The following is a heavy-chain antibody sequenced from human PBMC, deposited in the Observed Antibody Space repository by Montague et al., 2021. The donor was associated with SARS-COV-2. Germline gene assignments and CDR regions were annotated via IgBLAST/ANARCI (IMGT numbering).Heavy chain of an antibody. Sequence: SLRLSCAASGFTFSAYWMHWVRQAPGQGLEWVARIRADGTTTNYXDSVKGRFTISRDNAQDTVYLHMTTLTAEDTAVYYCVRAFSNSLKRFDPWGQGTLVTVSS. D-gene: IGHD5-18*01. V-gene: IGHV3-74*01. CDR2: IRADGTTT. CDR3: VRAFSNSLKRFDP. J-gene: IGHJ5*02. CDR1: GFTFSAYW.